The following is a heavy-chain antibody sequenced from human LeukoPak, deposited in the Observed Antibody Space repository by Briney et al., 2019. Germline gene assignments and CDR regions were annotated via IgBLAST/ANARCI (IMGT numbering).Heavy chain of an antibody. V-gene: IGHV3-64*02. CDR3: ARGPSSYFYMDV. CDR1: GFTFSDYT. Sequence: GGSLRLSCAGSGFTFSDYTMHWVRQGPGEGLEYVSAITANARRKYHADSVRGRFTISRDNSKDTLYLQMGSLRPEDTAVYYCARGPSSYFYMDVWGKGTTVTISS. J-gene: IGHJ6*03. CDR2: ITANARRK.